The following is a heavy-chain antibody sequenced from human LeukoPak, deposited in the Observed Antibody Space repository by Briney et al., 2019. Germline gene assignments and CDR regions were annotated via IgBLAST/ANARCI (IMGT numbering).Heavy chain of an antibody. Sequence: ASVNVSCKASGYTFTGYYMHWVRQAPGQGLEWMGRINPNSGGTNYAQKFQGRVTMTRDTSISTAYMELSRLRSDDTAVYYCAREITGTTFPYYYYGMDVWGQGTTVTVSS. CDR2: INPNSGGT. J-gene: IGHJ6*02. V-gene: IGHV1-2*06. D-gene: IGHD1-7*01. CDR3: AREITGTTFPYYYYGMDV. CDR1: GYTFTGYY.